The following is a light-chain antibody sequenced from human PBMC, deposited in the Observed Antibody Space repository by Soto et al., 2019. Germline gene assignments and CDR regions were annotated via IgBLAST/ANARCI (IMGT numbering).Light chain of an antibody. J-gene: IGKJ4*01. CDR2: DAS. CDR3: QQRNFRPEIT. CDR1: QSVSNY. Sequence: EIVLTQSPATLSLSPGERATLSCRASQSVSNYLAWYQQKPGQAPRLLIFDASNRATGIPPRFSGSGSGTAFSLTISSLEPEDSAIYYCQQRNFRPEITFGGGTKVEI. V-gene: IGKV3-11*01.